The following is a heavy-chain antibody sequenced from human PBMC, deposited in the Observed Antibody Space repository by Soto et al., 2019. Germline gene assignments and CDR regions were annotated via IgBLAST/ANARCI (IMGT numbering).Heavy chain of an antibody. CDR1: GFTFSSYG. D-gene: IGHD5-12*01. V-gene: IGHV3-33*01. CDR3: ARDMLVATRHYYYGMDV. J-gene: IGHJ6*02. CDR2: IWYDGSNK. Sequence: GGSLRLSCAASGFTFSSYGMHWVRQAPGKGLEWVAVIWYDGSNKYYADSVKGRFTISRDNSKNTLYLQMNSLRAEDTAVYYCARDMLVATRHYYYGMDVWGQGTTVTVSS.